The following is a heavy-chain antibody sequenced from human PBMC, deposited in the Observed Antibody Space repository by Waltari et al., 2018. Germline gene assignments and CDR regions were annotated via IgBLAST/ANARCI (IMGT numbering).Heavy chain of an antibody. CDR3: ATHRSDYYYYMDV. J-gene: IGHJ6*03. CDR1: GFTVSSNY. V-gene: IGHV3-53*04. CDR2: IYSGGST. Sequence: EVQLVESGGGLVQPGGSLRLSCAASGFTVSSNYMSWVRQAPGKGLEGVSVIYSGGSTYYADSVKGRFTISRHNSKNTLYLQMNSLRAEDTAVYYCATHRSDYYYYMDVWGKGTTVTISS. D-gene: IGHD6-25*01.